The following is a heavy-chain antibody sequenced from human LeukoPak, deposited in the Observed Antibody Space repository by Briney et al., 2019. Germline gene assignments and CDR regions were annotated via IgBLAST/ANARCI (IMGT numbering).Heavy chain of an antibody. J-gene: IGHJ4*02. Sequence: PGGSLRLSCAASGFTFSSYSMNWVRQAPGKGLEWVSSISSSSSYIYYADSVKGRFTISRDNAKNSLYLRMNSLRAEDTAVYYCARGFRRGYSSGWTGFDYWGQGTLVTVSS. V-gene: IGHV3-21*01. CDR1: GFTFSSYS. CDR2: ISSSSSYI. D-gene: IGHD6-19*01. CDR3: ARGFRRGYSSGWTGFDY.